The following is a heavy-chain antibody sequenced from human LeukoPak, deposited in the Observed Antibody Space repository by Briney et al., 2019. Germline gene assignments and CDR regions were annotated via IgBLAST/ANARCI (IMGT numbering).Heavy chain of an antibody. D-gene: IGHD6-19*01. CDR2: IYPGDSDT. V-gene: IGHV5-51*01. CDR1: GYSFPSYW. J-gene: IGHJ4*02. Sequence: GESLKISCKGSGYSFPSYWIGWVRQMPGKGLEWMGIIYPGDSDTRYSPSFQGQVTISADKSISTAYLQWSSLKASDTAMYYCARTGYTSGWYVGSFDYWGQGTLVTVSS. CDR3: ARTGYTSGWYVGSFDY.